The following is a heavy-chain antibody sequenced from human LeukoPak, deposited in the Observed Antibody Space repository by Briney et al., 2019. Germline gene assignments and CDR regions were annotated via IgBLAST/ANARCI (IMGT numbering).Heavy chain of an antibody. CDR1: GFTFSSYG. J-gene: IGHJ4*02. CDR2: IWYDGSNK. Sequence: GRSLRLSCAASGFTFSSYGMHWVRQAPGKGLEWVAVIWYDGSNKYYADSVKGRFTISRDNSKNTLYLQMNSLRAEDTAVYYCAKGGCGGDCYYYFDYWGQGTLVTVSS. D-gene: IGHD2-21*02. CDR3: AKGGCGGDCYYYFDY. V-gene: IGHV3-33*06.